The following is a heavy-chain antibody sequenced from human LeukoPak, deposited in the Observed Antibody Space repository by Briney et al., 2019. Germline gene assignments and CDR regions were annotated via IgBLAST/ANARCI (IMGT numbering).Heavy chain of an antibody. D-gene: IGHD1-1*01. J-gene: IGHJ5*02. CDR1: GYSFSSYW. V-gene: IGHV1-18*04. Sequence: GESLKISCKGSGYSFSSYWIGWVRQAPGQGLEWMGWISAYNGNTNYAQKLQGRVTMTTDTSTSTAYMELRSLRSDDTAVYYCARGSNWNDVGDWFDPWGQGTLVTVSS. CDR2: ISAYNGNT. CDR3: ARGSNWNDVGDWFDP.